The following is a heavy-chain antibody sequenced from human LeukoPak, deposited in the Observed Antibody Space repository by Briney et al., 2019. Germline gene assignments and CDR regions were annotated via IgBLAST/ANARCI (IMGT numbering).Heavy chain of an antibody. CDR1: GFTFSSYG. CDR3: AREGGYSSSWYGAGPVDI. V-gene: IGHV3-30*02. Sequence: GGSLRLSCAASGFTFSSYGMHWVRQAPGKGLEWVAFIRYDGSNKYYADSVKGRFTISRDNAKNSLYLQMNSLRAEDTAVYYCAREGGYSSSWYGAGPVDIWGQGTMVTVSS. J-gene: IGHJ3*02. D-gene: IGHD6-13*01. CDR2: IRYDGSNK.